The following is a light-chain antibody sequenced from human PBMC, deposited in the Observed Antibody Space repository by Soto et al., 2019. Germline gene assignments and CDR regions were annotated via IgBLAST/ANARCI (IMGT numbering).Light chain of an antibody. Sequence: EILMTQSPATLSVSPGETATLSCRASRSVNSNLVWYQHKPGQAPRLLIYGATTRATGVPARFSGSGSGTEFTLTISSLQSEDSAVYYCQQYNTYWTFGQGTKVDIK. CDR2: GAT. J-gene: IGKJ1*01. CDR3: QQYNTYWT. CDR1: RSVNSN. V-gene: IGKV3-15*01.